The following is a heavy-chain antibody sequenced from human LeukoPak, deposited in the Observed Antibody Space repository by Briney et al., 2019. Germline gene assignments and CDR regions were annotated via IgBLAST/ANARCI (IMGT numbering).Heavy chain of an antibody. CDR1: GGSISSGDYY. D-gene: IGHD3-10*01. J-gene: IGHJ4*02. CDR2: IYYSGST. V-gene: IGHV4-30-4*01. CDR3: ARLGSGSNY. Sequence: TSETLSLTCTVSGGSISSGDYYWSWIRQPPGKGLEWIGYIYYSGSTYYNPSLKSRVTISVDTSKNQFSLQLSSVNPEDTAVYYCARLGSGSNYWGQGTLVTVSS.